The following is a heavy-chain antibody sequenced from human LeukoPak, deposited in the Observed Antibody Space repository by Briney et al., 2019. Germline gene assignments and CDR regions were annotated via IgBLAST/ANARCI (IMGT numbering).Heavy chain of an antibody. J-gene: IGHJ4*02. CDR3: AKDLGLVGAICYFDY. Sequence: GGSLRLPCAASGFTFSSYGMSWVRQAPGKGLEWVSAISGSGGSTYYADSVKGRFTISRDNSKNTLYLQMNSLRAEDTAVYYCAKDLGLVGAICYFDYWGQGTLVTVSS. V-gene: IGHV3-23*01. D-gene: IGHD1-26*01. CDR2: ISGSGGST. CDR1: GFTFSSYG.